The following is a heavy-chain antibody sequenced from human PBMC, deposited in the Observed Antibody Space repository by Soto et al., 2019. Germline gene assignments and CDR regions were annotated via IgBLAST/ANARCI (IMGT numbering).Heavy chain of an antibody. J-gene: IGHJ4*02. V-gene: IGHV1-69*01. Sequence: QVQLVQSGAEVRKPGSSVKVSCKASGGTFSRHAISRVRQAPGQGLEWMGGIIPMFGTANHAQKFQGRVTIIADESTSTAYMELSSLRSEDTAIYYCARGWGYDSSDYYYAYWGQGTVVIVSS. CDR3: ARGWGYDSSDYYYAY. D-gene: IGHD3-22*01. CDR1: GGTFSRHA. CDR2: IIPMFGTA.